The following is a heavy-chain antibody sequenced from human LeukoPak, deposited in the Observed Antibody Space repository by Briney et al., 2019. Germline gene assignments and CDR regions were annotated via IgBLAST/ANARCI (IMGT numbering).Heavy chain of an antibody. CDR1: GLTFSNYA. V-gene: IGHV3-7*03. CDR3: ARSDYGYYYYYMDV. CDR2: VKKDASEK. D-gene: IGHD4-17*01. J-gene: IGHJ6*03. Sequence: GGSLRLSCEVSGLTFSNYAMHWVRQAPGKGLAWVASVKKDASEKSYVDSVKGRFTISRDNAKNSLYLQMNSLRVEDTAVYYCARSDYGYYYYYMDVWGKGTTVTVSS.